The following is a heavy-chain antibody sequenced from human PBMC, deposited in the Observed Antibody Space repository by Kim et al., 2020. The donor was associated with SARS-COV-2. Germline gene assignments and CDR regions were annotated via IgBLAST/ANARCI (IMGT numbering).Heavy chain of an antibody. CDR3: ARGPQWRIYYYYGMDV. CDR1: GGSISSSSYY. J-gene: IGHJ6*02. D-gene: IGHD6-19*01. V-gene: IGHV4-39*07. Sequence: SETLSLTCTVSGGSISSSSYYWGWIRQPPGKGLEWIGSIYYSGSTYYNPSLKSRVTISVDTSKNQFSLKLSSVTAADTAVYYCARGPQWRIYYYYGMDVWGQGTTVTVSS. CDR2: IYYSGST.